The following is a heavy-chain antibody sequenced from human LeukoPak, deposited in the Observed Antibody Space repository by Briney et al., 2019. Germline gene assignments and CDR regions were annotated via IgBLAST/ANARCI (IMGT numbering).Heavy chain of an antibody. D-gene: IGHD5-18*01. V-gene: IGHV3-30*02. J-gene: IGHJ4*02. Sequence: PGGSLRLSCAASGFTFSSYGMHWVRQAPGKGLEWVAFIRYDGSNKYYADSVKGRFTISRDNSKNTLYLQMNSLRAEDTAVYYRAKDLEDTAHPSYYFDYWGQGTLVTVSS. CDR2: IRYDGSNK. CDR3: AKDLEDTAHPSYYFDY. CDR1: GFTFSSYG.